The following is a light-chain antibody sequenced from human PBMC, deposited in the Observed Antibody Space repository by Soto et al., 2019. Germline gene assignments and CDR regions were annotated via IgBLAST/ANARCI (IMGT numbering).Light chain of an antibody. V-gene: IGKV1-5*01. J-gene: IGKJ1*01. CDR1: QTISNW. CDR2: DAS. Sequence: IQMTQSPSTLSASVGYRVTIPCRASQTISNWLAWYQQKPGKAPKLLIYDASSLESGVSSRFSGSGSGTEFTLTISSLQPDDFATYYCQQYNSYWRTFGQGTKVDI. CDR3: QQYNSYWRT.